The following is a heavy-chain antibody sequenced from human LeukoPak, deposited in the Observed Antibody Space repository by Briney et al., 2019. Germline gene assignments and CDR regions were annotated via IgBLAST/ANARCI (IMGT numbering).Heavy chain of an antibody. J-gene: IGHJ4*02. CDR1: GFTVSSNY. CDR3: TYYFDY. V-gene: IGHV3-23*01. CDR2: ISGSGGST. Sequence: GGSLRLSCAASGFTVSSNYMSWVRQAPGKGLEWVSAISGSGGSTYYADSVKGRFTISRDNAKNSLYLQMNSLRAEDTAVYCGTYYFDYWGQGTLVTVSS. D-gene: IGHD2-15*01.